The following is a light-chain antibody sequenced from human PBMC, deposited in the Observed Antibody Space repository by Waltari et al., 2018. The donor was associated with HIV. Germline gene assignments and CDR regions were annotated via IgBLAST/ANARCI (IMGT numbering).Light chain of an antibody. CDR3: SSYTKGTSLRV. V-gene: IGLV2-14*01. CDR2: DVS. Sequence: QSALTQPASVSGSPGQSITISCTGTSSDVGGYDYVSWYQQHPGKALNLMISDVSNRPSGVSNRFSGSKSGSTASLTISGLQAEDEADYYCSSYTKGTSLRVFGTGTTVTVL. J-gene: IGLJ1*01. CDR1: SSDVGGYDY.